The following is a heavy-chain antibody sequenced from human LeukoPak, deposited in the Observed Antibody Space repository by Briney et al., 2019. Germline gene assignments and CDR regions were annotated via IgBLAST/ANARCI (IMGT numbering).Heavy chain of an antibody. CDR2: ISSSGSTI. V-gene: IGHV3-11*04. D-gene: IGHD2-15*01. J-gene: IGHJ3*02. Sequence: GGSLRLSCAASGFTFSDYYMNWIRQAPGKGLEWVSYISSSGSTIYYADSVKGRFTISRDNAKNSLYLRMNSLRAEDTAVYFCARDDPSAATTFDIWGQGTMVTVSS. CDR1: GFTFSDYY. CDR3: ARDDPSAATTFDI.